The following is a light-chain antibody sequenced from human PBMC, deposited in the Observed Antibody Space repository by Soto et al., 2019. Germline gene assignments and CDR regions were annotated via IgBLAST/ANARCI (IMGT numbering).Light chain of an antibody. CDR1: SSNIGSKT. Sequence: QSVLTQPPSASGTPGQRVTISCSGSSSNIGSKTVNWYQQLPGTAPKLLIYSNNQRPSGVPDRFSGSESGTSASLAISGLQSEDEADYYCAAWDDSLNGVVFGGGTKVTVL. V-gene: IGLV1-44*01. J-gene: IGLJ2*01. CDR2: SNN. CDR3: AAWDDSLNGVV.